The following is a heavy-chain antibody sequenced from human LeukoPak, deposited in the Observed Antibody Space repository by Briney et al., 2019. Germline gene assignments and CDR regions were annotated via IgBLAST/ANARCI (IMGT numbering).Heavy chain of an antibody. Sequence: ASVKVSCKASGYTFTDYYMHWVRQAPGQGLEWMGWINPNSGGTNYAQKFQGRVTMTRDTSISTAYMELSRLRSDDTAVYYCARGGIVVVPAAYWFDPWGQGTLVTVSS. D-gene: IGHD2-2*01. CDR2: INPNSGGT. J-gene: IGHJ5*02. CDR1: GYTFTDYY. V-gene: IGHV1-2*02. CDR3: ARGGIVVVPAAYWFDP.